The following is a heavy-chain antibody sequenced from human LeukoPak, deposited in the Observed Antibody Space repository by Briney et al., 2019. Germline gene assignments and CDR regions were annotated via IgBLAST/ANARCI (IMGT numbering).Heavy chain of an antibody. CDR1: GYTFIVYG. CDR3: ARGDDSSGYWSY. J-gene: IGHJ4*02. V-gene: IGHV1-69*13. CDR2: IIPIFGTA. Sequence: ASVKVSCKASGYTFIVYGVSWVRQAPGQGLEWMGGIIPIFGTANYAQKFQGRVTITADESTSTAYMELSSLRSEDTAVYYCARGDDSSGYWSYWGQGTLVTVSS. D-gene: IGHD3-22*01.